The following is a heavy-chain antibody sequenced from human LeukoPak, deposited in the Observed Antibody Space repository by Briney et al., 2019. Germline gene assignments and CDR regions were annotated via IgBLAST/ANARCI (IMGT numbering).Heavy chain of an antibody. Sequence: PGRSLRLSCAASGFTFSSYAMHWVRQAPGKGLEGGAVISYDGRNKYYADSGKGRFTISREKSKNTLYLQMNSLRAEDTAVYYCAKSPGNYFDYWGQGTLVTVSS. D-gene: IGHD6-13*01. CDR1: GFTFSSYA. CDR3: AKSPGNYFDY. V-gene: IGHV3-30*04. CDR2: ISYDGRNK. J-gene: IGHJ4*02.